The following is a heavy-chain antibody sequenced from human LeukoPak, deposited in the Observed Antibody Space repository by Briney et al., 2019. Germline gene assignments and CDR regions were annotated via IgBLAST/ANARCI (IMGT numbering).Heavy chain of an antibody. Sequence: GGSLRLSCAASGFTFSSYWLCWVRQAPGKGLEWVANINHNGSEKYYVDSVKGRFTISRDNAKNSLFLQMNSLRAEDTAVYYCARDLRSVSRYDVFDIWGLGTMVTVSS. J-gene: IGHJ3*02. CDR2: INHNGSEK. D-gene: IGHD3-3*01. V-gene: IGHV3-7*03. CDR1: GFTFSSYW. CDR3: ARDLRSVSRYDVFDI.